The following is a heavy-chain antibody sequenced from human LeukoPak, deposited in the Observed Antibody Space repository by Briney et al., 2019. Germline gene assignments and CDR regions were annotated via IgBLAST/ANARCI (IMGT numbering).Heavy chain of an antibody. D-gene: IGHD3-10*01. Sequence: PGGSLRLSCAASGFTFSSYAMSWVRQAPGKGLEWVSAISGSGGSTYYADSVKGRFTISRDNSKSTLYLQMNSLRAEDTAVYYCAKDMVRGVTPTIICDYWGQGNLVTVSS. J-gene: IGHJ4*02. CDR2: ISGSGGST. V-gene: IGHV3-23*01. CDR1: GFTFSSYA. CDR3: AKDMVRGVTPTIICDY.